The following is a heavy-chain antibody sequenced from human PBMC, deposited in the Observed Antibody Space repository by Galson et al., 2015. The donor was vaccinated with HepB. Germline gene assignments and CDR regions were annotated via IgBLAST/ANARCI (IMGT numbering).Heavy chain of an antibody. CDR3: ARDNSVAAAGPQFDP. CDR2: ISAYNGNT. V-gene: IGHV1-18*01. D-gene: IGHD6-13*01. CDR1: GYTFTSYG. J-gene: IGHJ5*02. Sequence: SVKVSCKASGYTFTSYGISWVRQAPGQGLEWMGWISAYNGNTNYAQKLQGRVTMTTDTSTSTAYMELRSLRSDDTAVYYCARDNSVAAAGPQFDPWGQGTLVTVSS.